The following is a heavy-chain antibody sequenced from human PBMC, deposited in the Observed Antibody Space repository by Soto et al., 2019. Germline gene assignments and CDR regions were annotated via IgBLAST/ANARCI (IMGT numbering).Heavy chain of an antibody. Sequence: SETLSLTCTVSGGSISSYYWSWIRQPPGKGLEWIGYIYYSGSTNYNPSLKSRVTISVDTSKNQFSLKLSSVTAADTAVYYCARAVAPSFLPHPLLASWAQRTLVIVSS. J-gene: IGHJ5*01. V-gene: IGHV4-59*01. CDR3: ARAVAPSFLPHPLLAS. CDR2: IYYSGST. D-gene: IGHD2-15*01. CDR1: GGSISSYY.